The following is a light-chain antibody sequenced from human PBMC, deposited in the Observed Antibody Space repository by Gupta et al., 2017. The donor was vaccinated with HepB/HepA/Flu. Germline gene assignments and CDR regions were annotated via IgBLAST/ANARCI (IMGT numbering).Light chain of an antibody. Sequence: DIQMTQSPSSLSASVGDRVTITCQASQDISNYLNWYQQKPGKAPKLLIYDASNWETGVPSRFSGSGCGKDXPFTISXRQQEDIATYYCHQDENLPQFTFGXGTKVDIK. CDR1: QDISNY. V-gene: IGKV1-33*01. CDR3: HQDENLPQFT. J-gene: IGKJ3*01. CDR2: DAS.